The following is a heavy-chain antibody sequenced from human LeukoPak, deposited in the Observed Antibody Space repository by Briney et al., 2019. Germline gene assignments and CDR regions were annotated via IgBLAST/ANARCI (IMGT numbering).Heavy chain of an antibody. Sequence: SETLPLTCTVSGGSVSTSTHYWGWIRHPPGKGLEWIGSVSNGGSTSYNPSLTSRISISVDTSKNQFSLKLNSVTAADTALYYCARSDHSHFVNWFDSWGQGILVAVSS. J-gene: IGHJ5*01. CDR1: GGSVSTSTHY. V-gene: IGHV4-39*01. D-gene: IGHD2-21*01. CDR3: ARSDHSHFVNWFDS. CDR2: VSNGGST.